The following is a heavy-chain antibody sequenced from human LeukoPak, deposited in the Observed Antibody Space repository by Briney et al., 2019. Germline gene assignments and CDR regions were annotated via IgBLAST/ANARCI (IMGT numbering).Heavy chain of an antibody. CDR1: GFTLDDYA. D-gene: IGHD6-19*01. CDR3: AKAHGSGFDY. J-gene: IGHJ4*02. Sequence: GGSLRLSCAASGFTLDDYAMHWVRQAPGKGLEWVSGISWNSGSIGHADSVKGRFTISRDNAKNSLYLQMNSLRAEDTALYYCAKAHGSGFDYWGQGTLVTVSS. CDR2: ISWNSGSI. V-gene: IGHV3-9*01.